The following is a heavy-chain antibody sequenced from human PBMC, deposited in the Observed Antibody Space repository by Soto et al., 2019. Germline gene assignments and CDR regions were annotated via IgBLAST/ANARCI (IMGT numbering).Heavy chain of an antibody. CDR3: ARGGSNDWQVAFDI. CDR2: INHSGSN. Sequence: SETLSLTCAVSGGSFSTYYYNWIRPSPGKGLEWIGEINHSGSNNYSPSLKSRVTMSLDTSKNQFSLKLTSVTAADTAVYYCARGGSNDWQVAFDIWGQGTMVTVSS. V-gene: IGHV4-34*01. CDR1: GGSFSTYY. J-gene: IGHJ3*02. D-gene: IGHD3-9*01.